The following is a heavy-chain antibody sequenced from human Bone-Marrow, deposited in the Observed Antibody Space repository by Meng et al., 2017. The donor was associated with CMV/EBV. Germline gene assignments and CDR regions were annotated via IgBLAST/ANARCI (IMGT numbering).Heavy chain of an antibody. D-gene: IGHD5-12*01. Sequence: SETLSLTCTVSGGSITTFYWNWIRQPPGKGLEWIGNVYYTGSTNYNPSLKSRVTISLDTSKNQFSLKLSSVTAADTAVYYCARGGGYLNWGQGTLVTVSS. CDR2: VYYTGST. CDR1: GGSITTFY. J-gene: IGHJ4*02. V-gene: IGHV4-59*01. CDR3: ARGGGYLN.